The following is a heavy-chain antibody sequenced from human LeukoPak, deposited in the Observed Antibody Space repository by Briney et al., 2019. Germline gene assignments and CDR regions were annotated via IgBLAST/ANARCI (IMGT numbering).Heavy chain of an antibody. D-gene: IGHD1-26*01. V-gene: IGHV4-38-2*02. Sequence: PSETLSLTCTVSGSSISSNYYWGWIRQPPGKGLEWSGSIYHSGSTYYNPSLKSRVTISVDTSKNHFSLKLTSMTAADTAVYYCDVGILRGPDYWGQGTLVTASS. CDR3: DVGILRGPDY. CDR2: IYHSGST. J-gene: IGHJ4*02. CDR1: GSSISSNYY.